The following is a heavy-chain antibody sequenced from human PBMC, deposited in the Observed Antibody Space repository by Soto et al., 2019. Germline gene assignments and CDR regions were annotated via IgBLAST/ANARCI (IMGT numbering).Heavy chain of an antibody. D-gene: IGHD3-22*01. V-gene: IGHV3-48*03. J-gene: IGHJ4*01. CDR1: GFPLTSYE. Sequence: EEQLVESGGGSVQPGGSLRLSCAASGFPLTSYEMNWVRQAPGKGLQWLSYLSNEHTIFSTDSVKGRFTISRDNAKNSLYLQMNSLRADDTAVYYCVRSVPMISSPMRFEPYFDLWGHGTLVTVSS. CDR3: VRSVPMISSPMRFEPYFDL. CDR2: LSNEHTI.